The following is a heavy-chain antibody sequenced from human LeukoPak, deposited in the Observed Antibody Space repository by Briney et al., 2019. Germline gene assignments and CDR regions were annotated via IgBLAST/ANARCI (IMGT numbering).Heavy chain of an antibody. V-gene: IGHV4-4*07. CDR2: IYTSGST. J-gene: IGHJ4*02. Sequence: SETLSLTCTVSGGSISSYYWSWIRQPAGKGLEWIGRIYTSGSTNYNPSLKSRVTMSVDTSKNQFSLKLSSVTAADTAVYYCAKDRTYDSSGYADYWGQGTLVTFSS. D-gene: IGHD3-22*01. CDR3: AKDRTYDSSGYADY. CDR1: GGSISSYY.